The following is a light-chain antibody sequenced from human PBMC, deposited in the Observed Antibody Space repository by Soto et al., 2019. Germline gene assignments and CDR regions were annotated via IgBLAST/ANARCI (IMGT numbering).Light chain of an antibody. V-gene: IGKV3-20*01. Sequence: EIVLTQSPGTLSLSPGERATLSCRASQSVSSSLLAWYQQRPGQAPRLLIYGASSRATGIPDRFSGSGFGTNFSLTISRLETEDFAVYYCQQYGRSPPWTFGQGTKVEIK. CDR2: GAS. CDR3: QQYGRSPPWT. CDR1: QSVSSSL. J-gene: IGKJ1*01.